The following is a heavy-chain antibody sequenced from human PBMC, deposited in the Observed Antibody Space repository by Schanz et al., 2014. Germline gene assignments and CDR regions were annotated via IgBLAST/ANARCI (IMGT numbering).Heavy chain of an antibody. Sequence: QVQLVESGGGVVQPGRSLRLSCAASGITLSGYGLHWVRQAPGKGLEWVGFISFDGRNTGYAHSVKGRFTISRDNSKNTLFLQMSSRRAEDTAVYYCARAQGVIRLYYGVDVWGQGTTVTVSS. CDR3: ARAQGVIRLYYGVDV. V-gene: IGHV3-30*03. CDR2: ISFDGRNT. D-gene: IGHD3-10*01. J-gene: IGHJ6*02. CDR1: GITLSGYG.